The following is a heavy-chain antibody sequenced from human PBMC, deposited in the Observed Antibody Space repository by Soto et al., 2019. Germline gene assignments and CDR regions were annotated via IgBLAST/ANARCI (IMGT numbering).Heavy chain of an antibody. CDR3: ARQVVVDATLLHHFDY. CDR2: IYYSGST. J-gene: IGHJ4*02. V-gene: IGHV4-39*01. CDR1: GGSISSSSYY. Sequence: SETLSLTCTVSGGSISSSSYYWGWIRQPPGKGLEWIGSIYYSGSTYYNPSLKSRVTISVDTSKNQFSLKLSSVTAADTAVYYCARQVVVDATLLHHFDYWGQGTLVTVSS. D-gene: IGHD2-15*01.